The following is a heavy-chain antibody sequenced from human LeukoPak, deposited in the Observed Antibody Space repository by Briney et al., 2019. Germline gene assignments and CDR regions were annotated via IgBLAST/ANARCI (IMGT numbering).Heavy chain of an antibody. CDR2: ISTSSDTI. CDR3: ARGSIGY. J-gene: IGHJ4*02. Sequence: GGSLRLSCAASGFIFRSYSMNWVRQAPGKGLEWVAFISTSSDTISYSDSVKGRFTISRDNAKNSLYLHMSSLRAEDTAVYYCARGSIGYWGQGTLVTVSS. CDR1: GFIFRSYS. D-gene: IGHD2/OR15-2a*01. V-gene: IGHV3-48*01.